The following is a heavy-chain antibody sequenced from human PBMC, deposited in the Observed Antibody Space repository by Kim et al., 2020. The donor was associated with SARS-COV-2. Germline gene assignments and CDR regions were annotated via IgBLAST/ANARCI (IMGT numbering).Heavy chain of an antibody. V-gene: IGHV3-21*01. D-gene: IGHD5-12*01. J-gene: IGHJ4*02. Sequence: AASGKGRFTISRDNAKNSLYLQMNSLRAEDTAVYYCARGRGGYEYYFDYWGQGTLVTVSS. CDR3: ARGRGGYEYYFDY.